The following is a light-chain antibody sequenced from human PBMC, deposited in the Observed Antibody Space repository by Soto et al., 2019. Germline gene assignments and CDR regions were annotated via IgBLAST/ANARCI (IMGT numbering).Light chain of an antibody. J-gene: IGLJ1*01. CDR2: GNS. V-gene: IGLV1-40*01. CDR3: QSYDSSLSGSKV. Sequence: QSVLTQPPSVSGAPGQRGTISCTGSSSNIGAGYDVHWYQHLPGTAPKLLIYGNSNRPSGVPDRFSGSKSGTSASLAITGLEAEDEADYYCQSYDSSLSGSKVFGTGTKVTVL. CDR1: SSNIGAGYD.